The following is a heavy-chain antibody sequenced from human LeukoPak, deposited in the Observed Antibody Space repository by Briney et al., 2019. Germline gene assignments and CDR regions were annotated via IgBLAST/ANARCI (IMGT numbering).Heavy chain of an antibody. J-gene: IGHJ4*02. V-gene: IGHV3-30*01. CDR2: ISYDGSNK. CDR3: ARGAIPYGYSGYDYHDY. Sequence: GRSLRLSCAASGFTFSSYAMHWVRQAPGKGLEWVAVISYDGSNKYYADSVKGRFTISRDNSKNTLSLQMNSLRAEDTAVYYCARGAIPYGYSGYDYHDYWGQGALVTVSS. D-gene: IGHD5-12*01. CDR1: GFTFSSYA.